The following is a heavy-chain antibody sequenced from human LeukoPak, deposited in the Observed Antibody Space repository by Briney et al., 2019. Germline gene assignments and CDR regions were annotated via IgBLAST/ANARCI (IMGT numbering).Heavy chain of an antibody. Sequence: SETLSLTCTVSGGSISRTSYYWGWIYQPPGEGLEWIGSIFYSGNTYYNPSLESRLTISADTSKNQFSLNLNSVTAADTAVYFCARGDSSTWFPSGLHIDHWGQGILVSVSS. D-gene: IGHD6-13*01. CDR1: GGSISRTSYY. CDR2: IFYSGNT. J-gene: IGHJ4*02. CDR3: ARGDSSTWFPSGLHIDH. V-gene: IGHV4-39*07.